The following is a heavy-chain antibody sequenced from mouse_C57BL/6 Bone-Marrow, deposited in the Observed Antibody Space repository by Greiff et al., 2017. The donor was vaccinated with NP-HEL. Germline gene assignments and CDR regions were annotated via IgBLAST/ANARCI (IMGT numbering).Heavy chain of an antibody. J-gene: IGHJ3*01. CDR3: ARGAY. CDR1: GYEFSNYW. V-gene: IGHV1-80*01. CDR2: IYPGDGDT. Sequence: LVKPGASVKISCTASGYEFSNYWMNWVKQRPGKGLQWIGQIYPGDGDTNYNGKFKDKATLTADKSSSTAYMQLSRLTSEDSAVYFCARGAYWGQGTLVTVSA.